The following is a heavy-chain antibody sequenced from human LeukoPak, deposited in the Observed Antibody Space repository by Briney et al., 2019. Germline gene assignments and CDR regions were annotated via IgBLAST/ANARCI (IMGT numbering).Heavy chain of an antibody. CDR2: IYWDDDK. J-gene: IGHJ4*02. D-gene: IGHD6-19*01. CDR1: GFSLSTSGVG. CDR3: AHRRKDNSDWRSFDY. V-gene: IGHV2-5*02. Sequence: SGPTLVKPTRTLTLTCTFSGFSLSTSGVGVGWIRQPPGKTLECLALIYWDDDKRYSPSLKSRLTITKDTSKNQVVLTMTNVDPVDTGTYYCAHRRKDNSDWRSFDYWGQGTLVTVSS.